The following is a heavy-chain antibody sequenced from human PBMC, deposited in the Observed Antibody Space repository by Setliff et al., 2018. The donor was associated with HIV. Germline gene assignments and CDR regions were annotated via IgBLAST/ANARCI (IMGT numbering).Heavy chain of an antibody. CDR1: GGSLSGYY. D-gene: IGHD3-16*02. Sequence: SETLSLTCGICGGSLSGYYWSWVRQPPGRGLEWIGEVNQYGSTNYNPSLKRRLTMSADTSKNQFSLKLTSVPAADTAVYYCAKCVRVWGSYRLYYFDYWGQGTLVTVSS. CDR2: VNQYGST. CDR3: AKCVRVWGSYRLYYFDY. J-gene: IGHJ4*02. V-gene: IGHV4-34*01.